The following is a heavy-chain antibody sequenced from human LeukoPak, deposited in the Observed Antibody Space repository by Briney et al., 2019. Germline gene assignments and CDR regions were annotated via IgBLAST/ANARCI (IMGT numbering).Heavy chain of an antibody. CDR3: ARGLLRTRGDFDY. CDR2: MNPNSGNT. Sequence: ASVTVSCKASGYTFTSYDINWVRQATGQGLEWMGWMNPNSGNTGYAQKLQGRVTMTRNTSISTAYMELSSLRSEDTAVYYCARGLLRTRGDFDYWGQGTLVTVSS. D-gene: IGHD2-15*01. V-gene: IGHV1-8*01. J-gene: IGHJ4*02. CDR1: GYTFTSYD.